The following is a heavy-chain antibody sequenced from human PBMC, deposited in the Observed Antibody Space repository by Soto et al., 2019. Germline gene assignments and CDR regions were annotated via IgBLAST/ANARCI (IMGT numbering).Heavy chain of an antibody. J-gene: IGHJ4*02. D-gene: IGHD1-26*01. V-gene: IGHV3-30*18. CDR2: ISYDGSNK. Sequence: QVQLVESGGGVVQPGRSLRLSCAASGFTFSSYGMHWVRQAPGKGLEWVAVISYDGSNKYYADSVKGRFTISRDNSKNTLYLQMNSLRAEDTAVYYCAKPNDEWELGNFDYWGQGTLVTVSS. CDR1: GFTFSSYG. CDR3: AKPNDEWELGNFDY.